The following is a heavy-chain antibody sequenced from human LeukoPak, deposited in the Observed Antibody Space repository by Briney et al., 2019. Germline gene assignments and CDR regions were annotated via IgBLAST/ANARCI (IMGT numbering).Heavy chain of an antibody. V-gene: IGHV1-18*01. D-gene: IGHD6-19*01. Sequence: ASVKVSCKTSGHTFTSYGFTWVRQAPGQGAEWMGWISAYNGGTNYAQRFRGRLTMSTDTSTSTVYMELRSLRSDDTAVYYCARGGLSSSGCDYWGQGTLVTVSS. J-gene: IGHJ4*02. CDR3: ARGGLSSSGCDY. CDR1: GHTFTSYG. CDR2: ISAYNGGT.